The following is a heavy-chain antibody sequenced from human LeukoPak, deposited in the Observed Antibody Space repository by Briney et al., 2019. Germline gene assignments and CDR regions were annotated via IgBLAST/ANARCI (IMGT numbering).Heavy chain of an antibody. V-gene: IGHV4-39*01. D-gene: IGHD4-17*01. Sequence: PSETLSLTCTVSGGSISSSSYYWGWIRQPPGKGLEWIGSIYYSGSTYYNPSLKSRVTISVDTSKNQFSLKPSSVTAADTAVYYCARRRLRDHASDYWGQGTLVTVSS. CDR3: ARRRLRDHASDY. CDR1: GGSISSSSYY. CDR2: IYYSGST. J-gene: IGHJ4*02.